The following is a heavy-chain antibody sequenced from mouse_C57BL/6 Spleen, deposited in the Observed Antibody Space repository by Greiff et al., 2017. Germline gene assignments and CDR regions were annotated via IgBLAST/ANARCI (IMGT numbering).Heavy chain of an antibody. CDR3: ARGGLAYYSNYDAMDY. J-gene: IGHJ4*01. CDR2: IYPGDGDT. CDR1: GYAFSSSW. V-gene: IGHV1-82*01. D-gene: IGHD2-5*01. Sequence: LQESGPELVKPGASVKISCKASGYAFSSSWLNWVKQRPGKGLEWIGRIYPGDGDTNYNGKFKGKATLTADKSSSTAYMQLSSLASEDSAVYFCARGGLAYYSNYDAMDYWGQGTSVTVSS.